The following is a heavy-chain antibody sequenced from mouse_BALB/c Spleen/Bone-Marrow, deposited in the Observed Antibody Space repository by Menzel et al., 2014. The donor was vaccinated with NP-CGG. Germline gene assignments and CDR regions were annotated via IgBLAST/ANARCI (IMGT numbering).Heavy chain of an antibody. V-gene: IGHV5-12-2*01. CDR2: ISNGGGTT. Sequence: EVKLVESGGGLVQPGGSLKLSCAASGFTFSSYIMSWVRQTPEKRLEWVAYISNGGGTTYYPDTVKGRFTISRDNAKNTLYLQMSSLKSEDAAMDYCARHGYYGSVYVWNFDVWGAGTTVTVSS. J-gene: IGHJ1*01. CDR1: GFTFSSYI. D-gene: IGHD1-1*01. CDR3: ARHGYYGSVYVWNFDV.